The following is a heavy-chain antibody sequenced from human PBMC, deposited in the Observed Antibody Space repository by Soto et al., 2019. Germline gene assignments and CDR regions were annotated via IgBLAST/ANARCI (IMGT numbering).Heavy chain of an antibody. D-gene: IGHD7-27*01. CDR1: GFTFSGYA. CDR3: AKVPGPRSNYYYYYGMDV. Sequence: GGSLRLSCAASGFTFSGYAMSWVRQAPGKGLEWVSAISGSGGSTYYADSVKGRFTISRDNSKNTLYLQMNSLRAEDTAVYYCAKVPGPRSNYYYYYGMDVWGQGTTVTVSS. V-gene: IGHV3-23*01. J-gene: IGHJ6*02. CDR2: ISGSGGST.